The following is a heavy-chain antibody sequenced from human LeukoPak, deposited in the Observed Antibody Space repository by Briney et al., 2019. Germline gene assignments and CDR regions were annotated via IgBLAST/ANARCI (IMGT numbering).Heavy chain of an antibody. CDR3: AARHIVVVPAARVARKNNWFDP. V-gene: IGHV4-34*01. CDR2: INHSGST. CDR1: GGSFSGYY. D-gene: IGHD2-2*01. Sequence: KPSETLSLTCAVYGGSFSGYYWSWIRQPPGKGLEWIGEINHSGSTNYNPSLKSRVTISVDTSKNQFSLKLSSVTAAVTAVYYCAARHIVVVPAARVARKNNWFDPWGQGTLVTVSS. J-gene: IGHJ5*02.